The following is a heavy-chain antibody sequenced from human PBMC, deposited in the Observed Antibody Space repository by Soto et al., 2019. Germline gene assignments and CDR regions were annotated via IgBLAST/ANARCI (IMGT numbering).Heavy chain of an antibody. J-gene: IGHJ3*01. CDR2: VSYDGSNK. Sequence: QVQLVESGGDVVQPGRSLRLSCAASGFTFSSYGMHWVRQAPGKGLEWVAVVSYDGSNKYYADSVKGRFTISRDNSKNTLYLQMNSLRAEDTAVYYCAKDLRVAGTFDVWGQGTMVTVSS. D-gene: IGHD6-19*01. CDR3: AKDLRVAGTFDV. V-gene: IGHV3-30*18. CDR1: GFTFSSYG.